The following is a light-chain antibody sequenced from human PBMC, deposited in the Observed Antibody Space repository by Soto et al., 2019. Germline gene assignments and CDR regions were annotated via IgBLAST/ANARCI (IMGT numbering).Light chain of an antibody. CDR3: AAYDDSLNGPV. V-gene: IGLV1-44*01. Sequence: QSVLTQPPSASGTPGQRVTISCSGSSSNIGSNTVSWYQQLPGTAPKLLIYGSYQRPSGVPDRFSGSKSGTSASLAISGLQSDDEADYYCAAYDDSLNGPVFGGGTKLTAL. CDR1: SSNIGSNT. J-gene: IGLJ3*02. CDR2: GSY.